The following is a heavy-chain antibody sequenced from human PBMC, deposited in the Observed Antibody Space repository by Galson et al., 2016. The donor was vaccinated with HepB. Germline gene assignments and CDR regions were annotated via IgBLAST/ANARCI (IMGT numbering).Heavy chain of an antibody. Sequence: SLRLSCAASGFTVSSYGMHWVRQAPGKGLEWVAVIWYDGNKKYYADSVKGRFPISRDNSKNTLYLQMNSLRVDDTAVYYCARGESKCYAFCIGNYYYFMDVWGKGTTVTVSS. CDR2: IWYDGNKK. D-gene: IGHD3-3*01. J-gene: IGHJ6*03. CDR3: ARGESKCYAFCIGNYYYFMDV. CDR1: GFTVSSYG. V-gene: IGHV3-33*01.